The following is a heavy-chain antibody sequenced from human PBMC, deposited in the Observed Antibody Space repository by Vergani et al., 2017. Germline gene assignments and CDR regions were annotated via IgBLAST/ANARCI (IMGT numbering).Heavy chain of an antibody. CDR3: ARGPTGGCSSTSCYAGITLYNWFDP. CDR1: GYTFTSYD. V-gene: IGHV1-8*02. J-gene: IGHJ5*02. D-gene: IGHD2-2*01. Sequence: QVQLVQSGAEVKKPGASVKVSCKASGYTFTSYDINWVRQATGQGLEWMGWMNPKRGNTGYAQKFQGRVTMTRNTSISTAYMELRSLRSEDTAVYYGARGPTGGCSSTSCYAGITLYNWFDPWGQGTLVTVSS. CDR2: MNPKRGNT.